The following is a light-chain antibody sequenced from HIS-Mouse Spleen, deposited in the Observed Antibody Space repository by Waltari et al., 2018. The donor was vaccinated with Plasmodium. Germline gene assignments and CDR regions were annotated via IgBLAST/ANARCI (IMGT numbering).Light chain of an antibody. Sequence: SYELTQPLSVSVALGQTARITCGGNNIGSKNVHWYQQKPGQAPGLGIYRDSNRPLGIPERFSGSNSGNTATLTISRAQAGDEADYYCQVWDSSTVFGGGTKLTVL. J-gene: IGLJ3*02. CDR2: RDS. V-gene: IGLV3-9*01. CDR1: NIGSKN. CDR3: QVWDSSTV.